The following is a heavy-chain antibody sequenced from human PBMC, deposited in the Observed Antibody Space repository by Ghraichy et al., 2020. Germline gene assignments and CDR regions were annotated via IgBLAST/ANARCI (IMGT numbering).Heavy chain of an antibody. J-gene: IGHJ6*04. V-gene: IGHV3-21*01. D-gene: IGHD6-19*01. CDR2: ISSSSSYI. CDR1: GFTFSSYS. CDR3: ARAKSTRGGIAVALDV. Sequence: GGSLRLSCAASGFTFSSYSMNWVRQAPGKGLEWVSSISSSSSYIYYTDSVKGRFTISRDNAKNSLYLQMNSLRAEDTAVYYCARAKSTRGGIAVALDVWGKGTTVTVSS.